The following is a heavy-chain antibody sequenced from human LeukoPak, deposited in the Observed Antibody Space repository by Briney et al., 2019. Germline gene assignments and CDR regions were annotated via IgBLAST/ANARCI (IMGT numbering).Heavy chain of an antibody. CDR2: ISGSGGST. Sequence: GGSLRLSCAASGFTFSSYAMSWVRQAPGKGLEWVSAISGSGGSTYYADSVKGRFTISRDNSKNTLYLQMNSLRAEDTAVYYCAKSSVIGRNLLYFDYWGQGTLVTASS. J-gene: IGHJ4*02. D-gene: IGHD1-14*01. CDR3: AKSSVIGRNLLYFDY. V-gene: IGHV3-23*01. CDR1: GFTFSSYA.